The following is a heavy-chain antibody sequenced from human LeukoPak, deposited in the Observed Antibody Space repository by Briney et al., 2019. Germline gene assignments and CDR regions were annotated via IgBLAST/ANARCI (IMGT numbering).Heavy chain of an antibody. D-gene: IGHD6-19*01. J-gene: IGHJ6*03. Sequence: GGSLRLSCAASGFTVSSNYMSWVRQAPGKGLEWVSVIYSGGSTYYADSVKGRFTISRDNSKNTLYLQMNSLRAEDTAVYYCARGNSSGWIYSGYYYMDVWSKGTTVTISS. CDR1: GFTVSSNY. CDR2: IYSGGST. V-gene: IGHV3-53*01. CDR3: ARGNSSGWIYSGYYYMDV.